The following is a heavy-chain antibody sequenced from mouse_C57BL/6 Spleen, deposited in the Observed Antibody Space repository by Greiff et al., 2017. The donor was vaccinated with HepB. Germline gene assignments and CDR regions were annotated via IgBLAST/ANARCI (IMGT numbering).Heavy chain of an antibody. CDR1: GYTFTDYY. CDR2: INPNNGGT. D-gene: IGHD1-1*01. V-gene: IGHV1-26*01. CDR3: ARSLYYYGSSYGDAMDY. J-gene: IGHJ4*01. Sequence: EVQLQQSGPELVKPGASVKISCKASGYTFTDYYMNWVKQSHGKSLEWIGDINPNNGGTSYNQKFKGKATLTVDKSSSTAYMELRSLTSEDSAVYYCARSLYYYGSSYGDAMDYWGQGTSVTVSS.